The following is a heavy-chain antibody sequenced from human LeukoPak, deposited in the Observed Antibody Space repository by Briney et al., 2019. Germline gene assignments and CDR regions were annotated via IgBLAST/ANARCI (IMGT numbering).Heavy chain of an antibody. CDR2: ISSDGNDK. Sequence: GGSLRLSCAASGVTFRSYGMHWVRQAPGKGLEWVALISSDGNDKLYGESVRGRFTVSRDDSKSTLYLQMNSLRAEDTAVYYCTTKVIRGNSGDDYDDWGQGPLVTVSS. D-gene: IGHD5-12*01. CDR3: TTKVIRGNSGDDYDD. J-gene: IGHJ4*02. CDR1: GVTFRSYG. V-gene: IGHV3-30*03.